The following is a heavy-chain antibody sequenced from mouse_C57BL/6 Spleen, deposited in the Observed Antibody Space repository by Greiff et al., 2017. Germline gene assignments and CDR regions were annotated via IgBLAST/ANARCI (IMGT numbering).Heavy chain of an antibody. D-gene: IGHD1-1*01. CDR3: ARDYGSSYWYFDV. J-gene: IGHJ1*03. Sequence: QVQLQQPGAELVRPGTSVKLSCKASGYTFTSYWMHWVKQRPGQGLEWIGVIDPSDSYTNYNQKFKGKATLTVDTSSSTAYMQLSSLTSEDSAVXYCARDYGSSYWYFDVWGTGTTVTVSS. V-gene: IGHV1-59*01. CDR1: GYTFTSYW. CDR2: IDPSDSYT.